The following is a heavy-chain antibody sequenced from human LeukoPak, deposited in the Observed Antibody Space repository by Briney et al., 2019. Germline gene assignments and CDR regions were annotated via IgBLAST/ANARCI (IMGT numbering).Heavy chain of an antibody. CDR3: ASRAVAGTLDAFDI. CDR1: EYTFTRYD. J-gene: IGHJ3*02. CDR2: INTNTGNP. V-gene: IGHV7-4-1*02. D-gene: IGHD6-19*01. Sequence: ASVKVSCKASEYTFTRYDMNWVRQAPGQGLEWMGWINTNTGNPTYAQGFTGRFVFSLDTSVSTAYLQISSLKAEDTAVYYCASRAVAGTLDAFDIRGQGTMVTVSS.